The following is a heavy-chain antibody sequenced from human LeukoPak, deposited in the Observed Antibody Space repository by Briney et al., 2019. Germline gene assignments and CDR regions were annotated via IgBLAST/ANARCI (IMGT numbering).Heavy chain of an antibody. Sequence: GGSLRLSCAASGFTFSSYWMSWVRQAPGKGLEWVANIKQDGSEKYYVDSVKGRFTISRDNAKNSLYLQMNSLRAEDTAVYYCARTKPISSSWYYYYYGMDVWGQGTTVTVSS. CDR1: GFTFSSYW. V-gene: IGHV3-7*03. D-gene: IGHD6-13*01. J-gene: IGHJ6*02. CDR2: IKQDGSEK. CDR3: ARTKPISSSWYYYYYGMDV.